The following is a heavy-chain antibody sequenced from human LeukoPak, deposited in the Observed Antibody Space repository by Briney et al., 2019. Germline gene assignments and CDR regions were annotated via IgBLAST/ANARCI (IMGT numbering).Heavy chain of an antibody. CDR2: INPNSGGT. CDR1: GYTFTGYY. CDR3: ARGPIIDIVIVPAADDYYYMDV. J-gene: IGHJ6*03. Sequence: GASVKVSCKASGYTFTGYYMHWVRQAPGQGLEWMGWINPNSGGTNYAQKFQGRVTMTTDTSTSTAYMELRSLRSDDTAVYYCARGPIIDIVIVPAADDYYYMDVWGKGTTVTVSS. D-gene: IGHD2-2*01. V-gene: IGHV1-2*02.